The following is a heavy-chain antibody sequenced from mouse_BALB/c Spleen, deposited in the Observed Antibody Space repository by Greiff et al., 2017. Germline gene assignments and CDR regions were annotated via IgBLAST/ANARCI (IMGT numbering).Heavy chain of an antibody. CDR3: ARGYYGNYVFAY. V-gene: IGHV1-87*01. CDR1: GYTFTSYW. D-gene: IGHD2-1*01. J-gene: IGHJ3*01. Sequence: QVQLKESGAELARPGASVKLSCKASGYTFTSYWMQWVKQRPGQGLEWIGAIYPGDGDTRYTQKFKGKATLTADKSSSTAYMQLSSLTSEDSAVYFCARGYYGNYVFAYWGQGTLVTVSA. CDR2: IYPGDGDT.